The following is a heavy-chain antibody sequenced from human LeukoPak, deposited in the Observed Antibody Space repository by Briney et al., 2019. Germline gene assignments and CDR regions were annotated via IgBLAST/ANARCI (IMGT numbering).Heavy chain of an antibody. D-gene: IGHD3-9*01. CDR2: ISGSGGST. V-gene: IGHV3-23*01. J-gene: IGHJ4*02. CDR1: GFTFSSYA. Sequence: GGSLRLSCAASGFTFSSYAMSWVRQAPGKGLEWVSAISGSGGSTYYADSVKGRFTISRDSSKNTLYLQMNSLRAEDTAVYYCAKVRGSYDILTGYSDYWGQGTLVTVSS. CDR3: AKVRGSYDILTGYSDY.